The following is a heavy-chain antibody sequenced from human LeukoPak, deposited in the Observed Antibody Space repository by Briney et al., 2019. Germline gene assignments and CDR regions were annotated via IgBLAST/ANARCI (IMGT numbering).Heavy chain of an antibody. CDR2: IKEDGSET. V-gene: IGHV3-7*03. Sequence: GGSLRLSCAASGLIFSNYWMTWVRQAPGKGLEWVANIKEDGSETYYVDSVKGRFTISRDNDKNTLYLQMNSLRAEDTAVYYCAKGRTSGPVWFGELFGWFDPWGQGTLVTVSS. J-gene: IGHJ5*02. D-gene: IGHD3-10*01. CDR1: GLIFSNYW. CDR3: AKGRTSGPVWFGELFGWFDP.